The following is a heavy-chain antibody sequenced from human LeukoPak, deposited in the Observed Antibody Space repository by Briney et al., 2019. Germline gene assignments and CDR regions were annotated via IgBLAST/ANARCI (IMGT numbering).Heavy chain of an antibody. CDR1: GGSFSGYY. D-gene: IGHD3-22*01. CDR2: INHSGST. J-gene: IGHJ6*03. CDR3: ARGHPYDSSGYPTYYYYYMDV. V-gene: IGHV4-34*01. Sequence: PSETLSLTCAVYGGSFSGYYWSWIRQPPGKGLEWIGEINHSGSTNYNPSLKSRVTISVDTSKNQFSLKLSSVTAVDTAVYYCARGHPYDSSGYPTYYYYYMDVWGKGTTVTVSS.